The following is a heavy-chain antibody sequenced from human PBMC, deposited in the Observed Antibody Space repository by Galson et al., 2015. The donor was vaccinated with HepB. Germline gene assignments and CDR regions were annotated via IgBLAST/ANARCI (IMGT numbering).Heavy chain of an antibody. Sequence: PALVKPTQTLTLTCTFSEFSRSTSGVGGGWIRQPPGKALAWLALLYWDYGQRYSYSLRSQHTITKDIAKHQVVRTGPNMDPVDTATYYCAQCGVQWLVAGSVGWFDPWGQGTPVTVSS. CDR2: LYWDYGQ. CDR1: EFSRSTSGVG. J-gene: IGHJ5*02. CDR3: AQCGVQWLVAGSVGWFDP. D-gene: IGHD6-19*01. V-gene: IGHV2-5*02.